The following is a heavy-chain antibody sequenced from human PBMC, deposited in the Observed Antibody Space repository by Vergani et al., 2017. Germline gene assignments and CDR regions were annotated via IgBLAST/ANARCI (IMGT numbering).Heavy chain of an antibody. D-gene: IGHD2-15*01. CDR1: GYTFTGYY. J-gene: IGHJ6*02. Sequence: HVQLVQSGAEVKKPGASVKVSCKTSGYTFTGYYIHWVRQAPGQGLESMGWINPSNGGTNYAQKFQGRVTITSDTSITTAYMELSSLRSDDTAVFYCAAEGAAISANRNYFEMDVWCQGTTVIVSS. CDR2: INPSNGGT. CDR3: AAEGAAISANRNYFEMDV. V-gene: IGHV1-2*02.